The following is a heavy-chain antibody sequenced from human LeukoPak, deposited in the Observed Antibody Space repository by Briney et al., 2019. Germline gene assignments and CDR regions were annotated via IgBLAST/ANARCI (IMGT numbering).Heavy chain of an antibody. J-gene: IGHJ4*02. V-gene: IGHV1-69*05. CDR2: IIPVFDTP. Sequence: ASVKVSCKASGGTFSSYAITWVRQAPGQGLEWIGGIIPVFDTPNYAQNFRGRVTITTDESTSTAYMELSSLRSEDTAVYYCARGYRYYYDSSGYYPPEYWGQGTLVTVSS. D-gene: IGHD3-22*01. CDR3: ARGYRYYYDSSGYYPPEY. CDR1: GGTFSSYA.